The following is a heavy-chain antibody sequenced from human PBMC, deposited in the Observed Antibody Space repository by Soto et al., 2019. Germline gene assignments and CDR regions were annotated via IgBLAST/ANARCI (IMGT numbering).Heavy chain of an antibody. V-gene: IGHV4-59*01. J-gene: IGHJ4*02. CDR3: ARSSGYSRRRFDY. D-gene: IGHD5-12*01. Sequence: QVQLQESGPGLVKPSETLSLTCTVSGGSISSYYWSWIRQPPGKGLEWIGYIYYSGSTNYNPSLTSRFTIPLDTSKSQCSLKRSSVTAADTAVDYCARSSGYSRRRFDYWGQGSLVTVSS. CDR2: IYYSGST. CDR1: GGSISSYY.